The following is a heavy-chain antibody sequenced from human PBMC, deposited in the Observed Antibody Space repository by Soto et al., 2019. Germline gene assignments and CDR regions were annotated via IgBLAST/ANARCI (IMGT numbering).Heavy chain of an antibody. CDR3: ARAERFLEWLPPYYYYGMDV. J-gene: IGHJ6*02. Sequence: QVQLVESGGGVVQPGRSLRLSCAASGFTFSSYAMHWVRQAPGKGLEWVAVISYDGSNKYYADSVKGRFTISRDNSKNTLYLQMNSLRAEETAVYYCARAERFLEWLPPYYYYGMDVWGQGTTVTVSS. CDR2: ISYDGSNK. CDR1: GFTFSSYA. V-gene: IGHV3-30-3*01. D-gene: IGHD3-3*01.